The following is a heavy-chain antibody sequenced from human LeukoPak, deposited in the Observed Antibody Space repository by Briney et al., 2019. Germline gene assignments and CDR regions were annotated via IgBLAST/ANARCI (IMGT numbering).Heavy chain of an antibody. J-gene: IGHJ4*02. CDR1: GFTFSSYS. Sequence: GGSLRLSCAASGFTFSSYSMHWVRQAPGKGLEWVSSISSSSSYIYYADSVKGRFTISRDNAKNSLYLQMNSLRAEDTAVYYCARVVPETTVADYWGQGTLVTVSS. V-gene: IGHV3-21*01. CDR2: ISSSSSYI. D-gene: IGHD4-11*01. CDR3: ARVVPETTVADY.